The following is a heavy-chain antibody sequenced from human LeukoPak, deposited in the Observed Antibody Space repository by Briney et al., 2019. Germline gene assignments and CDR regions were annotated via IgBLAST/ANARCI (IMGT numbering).Heavy chain of an antibody. V-gene: IGHV3-73*01. CDR2: IRSKANSYAT. Sequence: GGSLRLSCAASGFTFSGSAMHWVRQASGKGLEWVGRIRSKANSYATAYAASVKGRFTISRDDSKNTAYLQMSSLKTEDTAVYYCTSTSAYNWNYLGLVSNYYYYYMDVWGKGTTVTVSS. D-gene: IGHD1-7*01. CDR3: TSTSAYNWNYLGLVSNYYYYYMDV. J-gene: IGHJ6*03. CDR1: GFTFSGSA.